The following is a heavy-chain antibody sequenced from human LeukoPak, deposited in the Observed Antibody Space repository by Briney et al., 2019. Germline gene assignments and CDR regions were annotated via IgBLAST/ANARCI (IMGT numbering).Heavy chain of an antibody. CDR1: GYTFTSYD. CDR3: ARGITMVRGVIAYY. Sequence: ASVKVSCKASGYTFTSYDINWVRQATGQGLEWMGWMSPNSGNTGYAQKFQGRVTMTRNTSISTAYMELSSLRSEDTAVYYCARGITMVRGVIAYYWGQGTLVTVSS. J-gene: IGHJ4*02. V-gene: IGHV1-8*02. CDR2: MSPNSGNT. D-gene: IGHD3-10*01.